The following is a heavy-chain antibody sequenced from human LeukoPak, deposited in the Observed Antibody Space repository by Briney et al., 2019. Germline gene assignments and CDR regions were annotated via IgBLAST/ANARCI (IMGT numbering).Heavy chain of an antibody. Sequence: SETLSLTCAVYGGSFSGYYWSWIRQPPGKGLEWIGEINHSGSTNYNPSLKSRVTISVDTSKNQFSLKLSSVTAADTAVYYCARGIGYCSSTSCYEAAAWFDPWGQGTLVTVSS. CDR1: GGSFSGYY. D-gene: IGHD2-2*01. V-gene: IGHV4-34*01. CDR2: INHSGST. CDR3: ARGIGYCSSTSCYEAAAWFDP. J-gene: IGHJ5*02.